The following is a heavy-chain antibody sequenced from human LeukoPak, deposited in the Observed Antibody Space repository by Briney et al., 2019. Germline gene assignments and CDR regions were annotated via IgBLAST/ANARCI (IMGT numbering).Heavy chain of an antibody. Sequence: PGRSLRLSCAASGFTFSAFGIHWVRQAPGKGLEWVAGISYDGSNKYYADSVKGRFTISRDNSKKTLYLQMNSLRAEGTAMYHCAKDVRPRLSYFDSSAYPDDAFDVWGQGTMVTVSS. CDR2: ISYDGSNK. D-gene: IGHD3-22*01. J-gene: IGHJ3*01. CDR3: AKDVRPRLSYFDSSAYPDDAFDV. CDR1: GFTFSAFG. V-gene: IGHV3-30*18.